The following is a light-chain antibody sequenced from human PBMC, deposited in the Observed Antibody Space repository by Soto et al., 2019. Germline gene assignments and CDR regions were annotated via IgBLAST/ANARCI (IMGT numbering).Light chain of an antibody. Sequence: DIQMTQSPFTLSASVGDRVTITCRASQSIGDRLAWHQQKPGKAPKVLISDVSRLKSGVPSRFSGSGSGTEFILSIRSLPPDAFATYSCQQYYDYPWTFGQGTKVDIK. V-gene: IGKV1-5*01. CDR3: QQYYDYPWT. J-gene: IGKJ1*01. CDR2: DVS. CDR1: QSIGDR.